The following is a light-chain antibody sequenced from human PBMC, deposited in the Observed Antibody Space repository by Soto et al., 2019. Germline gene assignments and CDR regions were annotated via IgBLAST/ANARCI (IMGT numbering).Light chain of an antibody. V-gene: IGLV2-14*01. CDR1: SSDIGGYNY. CDR3: SSFSVASPL. J-gene: IGLJ1*01. Sequence: QSVLTQPASMSGSPGQSVTISCAGTSSDIGGYNYVSWYQHHPGTAPKLIIYDVSSRPSGVSHRFSASKSGNTASLTISGLQAEDEADYYCSSFSVASPLFGTGTKLTV. CDR2: DVS.